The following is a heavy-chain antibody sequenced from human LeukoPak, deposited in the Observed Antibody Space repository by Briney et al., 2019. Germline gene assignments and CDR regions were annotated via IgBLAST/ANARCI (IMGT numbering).Heavy chain of an antibody. CDR3: ARDRDCSSTRCYYFSSWFDP. Sequence: SETLSLTCTVSGGSISSYYWSWIRQPAGKGLEWIGRIYTSGSTNYNPSLKSRVTMSVDTSKNQFSLKLSSVTAADTAVYYCARDRDCSSTRCYYFSSWFDPCGQGTLVTVSS. V-gene: IGHV4-4*07. CDR2: IYTSGST. J-gene: IGHJ5*02. D-gene: IGHD2-2*01. CDR1: GGSISSYY.